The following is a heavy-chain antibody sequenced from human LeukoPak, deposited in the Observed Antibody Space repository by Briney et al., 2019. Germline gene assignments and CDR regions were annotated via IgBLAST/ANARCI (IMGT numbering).Heavy chain of an antibody. D-gene: IGHD2-2*01. CDR3: ARYCSGTCYSGFEY. J-gene: IGHJ4*02. V-gene: IGHV3-23*01. Sequence: PGGSLRLSCAASGFTVSNYAMSWVRQAPGKGLEWVSTIRGSGGNTYYVDSVKGRFTISRDTSKNTLYLQMNSLRAEDTALYYCARYCSGTCYSGFEYWGQGNLVTVSS. CDR2: IRGSGGNT. CDR1: GFTVSNYA.